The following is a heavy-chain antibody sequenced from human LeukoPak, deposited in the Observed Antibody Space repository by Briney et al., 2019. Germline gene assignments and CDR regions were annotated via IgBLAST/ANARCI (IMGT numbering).Heavy chain of an antibody. V-gene: IGHV3-23*01. J-gene: IGHJ6*02. CDR1: GFTFSSYA. D-gene: IGHD6-13*01. CDR3: AKGSSWFRYYYYGMDV. CDR2: ISGSGGST. Sequence: QTGGSLRLSCAASGFTFSSYAMSWVRQAPGKGLEWVSAISGSGGSTYYADSVKGRFTISRDNSKNTLYLQMNSLRAEDTAVYYCAKGSSWFRYYYYGMDVWGQGTTVTVSS.